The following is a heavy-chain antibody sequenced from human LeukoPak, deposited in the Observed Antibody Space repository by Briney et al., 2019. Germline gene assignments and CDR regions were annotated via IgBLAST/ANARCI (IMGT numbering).Heavy chain of an antibody. CDR1: GGSISSRSYY. CDR3: ARLGYQLLKSYFDY. CDR2: IYYSGST. V-gene: IGHV4-39*01. D-gene: IGHD2-2*01. Sequence: PSETLSLTCTVSGGSISSRSYYWGWIRQPPGKGLEWIGSIYYSGSTYYNPSLKSRVTISVDTSKNQFSLRLSSVTAADTAVYYCARLGYQLLKSYFDYWGQGTLVTVSS. J-gene: IGHJ4*02.